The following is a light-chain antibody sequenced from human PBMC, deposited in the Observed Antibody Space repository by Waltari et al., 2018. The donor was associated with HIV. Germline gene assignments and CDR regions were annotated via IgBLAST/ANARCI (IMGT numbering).Light chain of an antibody. V-gene: IGKV1-5*03. Sequence: DIQMTQSLSTLSASIGDRATITCRASQSISNWLAWYQQKPGKAPKLLISKASTLEGGLSSRFSGSGSGTEFTLTINSLQPDDFATYFCQQYYLYPWTFGQGSKVEI. CDR3: QQYYLYPWT. J-gene: IGKJ1*01. CDR1: QSISNW. CDR2: KAS.